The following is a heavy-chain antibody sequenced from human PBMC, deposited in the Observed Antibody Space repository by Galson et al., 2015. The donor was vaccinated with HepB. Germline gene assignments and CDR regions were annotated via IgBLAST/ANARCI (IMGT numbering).Heavy chain of an antibody. D-gene: IGHD3-22*01. CDR1: GYTFTSYA. CDR3: ARSIVVVTPDDAFDI. Sequence: SVKVSCKASGYTFTSYAMHWVRQAPGQRLEWMGWINAGNGNTKYSQKFQGRVTITRDTSASTAYMELSSLRSEDTAVYYCARSIVVVTPDDAFDIWGQGTMVTVSS. V-gene: IGHV1-3*01. J-gene: IGHJ3*02. CDR2: INAGNGNT.